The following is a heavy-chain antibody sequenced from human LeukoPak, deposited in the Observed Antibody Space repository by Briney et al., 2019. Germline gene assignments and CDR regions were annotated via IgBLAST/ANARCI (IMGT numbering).Heavy chain of an antibody. Sequence: GGSLRLSCAASGLTFSSYGMHWVRQAPGEGLEWVAVIWADGSNKIYADSVKGRFTISKDNSKNTLYLQMNSLRAEDTAVYYCAKDVVGAQDDAFDIWGQGTMVTVSS. CDR3: AKDVVGAQDDAFDI. D-gene: IGHD1-26*01. V-gene: IGHV3-33*06. CDR1: GLTFSSYG. J-gene: IGHJ3*02. CDR2: IWADGSNK.